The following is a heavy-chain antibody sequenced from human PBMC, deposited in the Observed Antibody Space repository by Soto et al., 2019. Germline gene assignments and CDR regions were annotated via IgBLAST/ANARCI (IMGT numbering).Heavy chain of an antibody. J-gene: IGHJ6*03. CDR2: IKQDGSET. CDR3: ARGIGGYYYYYMDV. Sequence: EVQLVESGGGLVQPGGSLRLSCAASGFTFSSSWMTWVRQAPGKGLECVANIKQDGSETFYVDCVKGRLTISRDNAKNSLYLQMNSLRAEDSAVYYCARGIGGYYYYYMDVWGKGTTVTVSS. V-gene: IGHV3-7*01. CDR1: GFTFSSSW. D-gene: IGHD3-10*01.